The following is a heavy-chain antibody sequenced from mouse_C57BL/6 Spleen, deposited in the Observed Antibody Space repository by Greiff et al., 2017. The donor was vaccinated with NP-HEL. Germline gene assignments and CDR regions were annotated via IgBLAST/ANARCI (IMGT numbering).Heavy chain of an antibody. CDR1: GYTFTDYN. J-gene: IGHJ3*01. V-gene: IGHV1-18*01. D-gene: IGHD2-3*01. CDR2: INPNNGGT. CDR3: ARHDGYYSWFAY. Sequence: VQLQQSGPELVKPGASVKIPCKASGYTFTDYNMDWVKQSHGKSLEWIGDINPNNGGTIYNQKFKGKATLTVDKSSSTAYMELRSLTSEDTAVYYCARHDGYYSWFAYWGQGTLVTVSA.